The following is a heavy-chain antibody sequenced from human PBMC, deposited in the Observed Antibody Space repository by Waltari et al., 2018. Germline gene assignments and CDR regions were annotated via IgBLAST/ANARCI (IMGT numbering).Heavy chain of an antibody. CDR3: ARFGGWFDP. D-gene: IGHD3-10*01. CDR1: GGSFGGYY. CDR2: INHSGST. Sequence: QVQLQQWGPGLLKPSETLSLTCPVYGGSFGGYYWSWIRQPPGKGPEWIGEINHSGSTNYNPSLKSRVTISVDTSKNQFSLKLSSVTAADTAVYYCARFGGWFDPWGQGTLVTVSS. V-gene: IGHV4-34*01. J-gene: IGHJ5*02.